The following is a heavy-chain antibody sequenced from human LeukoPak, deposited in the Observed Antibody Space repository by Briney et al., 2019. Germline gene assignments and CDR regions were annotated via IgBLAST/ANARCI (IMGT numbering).Heavy chain of an antibody. Sequence: GGSLRLSCAASGFTFSTYTMYWVRQATGKGLEWVAYISNSGSTINYADSVKGRFTISRDNSKNTLYLQMNSLRAEDTAVYYCAKDEGYCSGGSCYLGAFDIWGQGTMVTVSS. CDR1: GFTFSTYT. V-gene: IGHV3-48*01. CDR2: ISNSGSTI. J-gene: IGHJ3*02. D-gene: IGHD2-15*01. CDR3: AKDEGYCSGGSCYLGAFDI.